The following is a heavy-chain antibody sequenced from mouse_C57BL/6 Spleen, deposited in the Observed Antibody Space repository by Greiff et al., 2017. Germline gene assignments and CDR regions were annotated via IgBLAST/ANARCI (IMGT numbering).Heavy chain of an antibody. CDR3: ARGAHYYGSSYDY. CDR2: IHPNSGST. V-gene: IGHV1-64*01. J-gene: IGHJ2*01. D-gene: IGHD1-1*01. CDR1: GYTFTSYW. Sequence: QVQLKQPGAELVKPGASVKLSCKASGYTFTSYWMHWVKQRPGQGLEWIGMIHPNSGSTNYNEKFKSKATLTVDKSSSTAYMQLSSLTSEDSAVYYCARGAHYYGSSYDYWGQGTTLTVSS.